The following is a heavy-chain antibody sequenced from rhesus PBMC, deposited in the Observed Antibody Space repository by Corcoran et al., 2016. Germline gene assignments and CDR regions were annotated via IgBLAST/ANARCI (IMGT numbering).Heavy chain of an antibody. CDR1: GGSISIDYY. V-gene: IGHV4-106*01. CDR3: ARRGGYTSDFDF. CDR2: VYGRTGDT. D-gene: IGHD2-39*02. Sequence: QVQLQGSGPGLVKPSETLSLTCAVSGGSISIDYYVSWIRPPPGKGLEWVGYVYGRTGDTNYNPSLENRVAVSKDTSKNQFSLKLSSVTAADTAIYYCARRGGYTSDFDFWGQGVLVTVSS. J-gene: IGHJ4*01.